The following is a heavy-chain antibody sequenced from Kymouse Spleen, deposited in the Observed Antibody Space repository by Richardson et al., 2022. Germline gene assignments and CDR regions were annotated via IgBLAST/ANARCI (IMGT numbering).Heavy chain of an antibody. CDR1: GFTFSSYW. D-gene: IGHD6-13*01. Sequence: EVQLVESGGGLVQPGGSLRLSCAASGFTFSSYWMHWVRQAPGKGLVWVSRINSDGSSTSYADSVKGRFTISRDNAKNTLYLQMNSLRAEDTAVYYCARDGGIAAAGTDYYYYYGMDVWGQGTTVTVSS. CDR2: INSDGSST. V-gene: IGHV3-74*01. CDR3: ARDGGIAAAGTDYYYYYGMDV. J-gene: IGHJ6*02.